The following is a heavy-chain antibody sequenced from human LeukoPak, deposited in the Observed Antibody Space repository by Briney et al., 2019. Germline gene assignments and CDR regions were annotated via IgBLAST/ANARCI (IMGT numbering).Heavy chain of an antibody. CDR1: GFTFSSYG. J-gene: IGHJ6*02. CDR2: ISYDGSNK. V-gene: IGHV3-30*18. Sequence: GGSLRLSCAASGFTFSSYGMHWVRQAPGKGLEWVAVISYDGSNKYYADSVKGRFTISRDNSKNTLYLQMNSLRAEDTAVYYCAKHGGGYDYYYYGMDAWGQGTTVTVSS. CDR3: AKHGGGYDYYYYGMDA. D-gene: IGHD5-12*01.